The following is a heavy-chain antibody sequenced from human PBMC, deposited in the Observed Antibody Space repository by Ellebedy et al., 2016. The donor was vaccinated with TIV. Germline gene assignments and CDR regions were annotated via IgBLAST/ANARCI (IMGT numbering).Heavy chain of an antibody. CDR3: VRLTGSYYPSGSYPDH. CDR1: GFMFRDYY. Sequence: GESLKISCAVSGFMFRDYYMSWVRQAPGKGLEWISYISSDSGYTNYADSVKGRFTISRDDAKNSLYLHMRSLRAEDTAVYFCVRLTGSYYPSGSYPDHWGQGTLVTVSS. V-gene: IGHV3-11*06. J-gene: IGHJ5*02. D-gene: IGHD3-10*01. CDR2: ISSDSGYT.